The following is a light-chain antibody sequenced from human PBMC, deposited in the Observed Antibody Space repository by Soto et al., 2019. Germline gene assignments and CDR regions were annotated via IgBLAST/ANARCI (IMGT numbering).Light chain of an antibody. V-gene: IGKV1-5*01. CDR1: RSISSW. CDR3: QQYNSYST. J-gene: IGKJ1*01. CDR2: DAS. Sequence: DIQMTQSPSTLSASVGDIVTITFRASRSISSWLAWYQQKPGKAPKLLIYDASSLESGVPSRFSGSGSGTEFTLTISSLQPDDFATYYCQQYNSYSTFGQGTKVDI.